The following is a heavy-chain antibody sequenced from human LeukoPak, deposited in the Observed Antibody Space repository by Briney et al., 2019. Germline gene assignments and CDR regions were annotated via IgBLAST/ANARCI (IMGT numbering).Heavy chain of an antibody. CDR1: GFSLSTSGVG. Sequence: ESGPTLVKPAQTLTLTCTFSGFSLSTSGVGVGWIRQPPGKALEWLALIYWDDDKRYSPSLKSRLTITKDTSKNQVVLTITNMDPVDTATYYCASQGGFGESWGYFDYWGQGTLVTVSS. D-gene: IGHD3-10*01. CDR3: ASQGGFGESWGYFDY. V-gene: IGHV2-5*02. CDR2: IYWDDDK. J-gene: IGHJ4*02.